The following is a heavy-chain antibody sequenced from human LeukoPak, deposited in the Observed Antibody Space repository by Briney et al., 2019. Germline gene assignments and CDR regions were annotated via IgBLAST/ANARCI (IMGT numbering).Heavy chain of an antibody. J-gene: IGHJ4*02. Sequence: SGTPSLTCAVSGGSISSSNWWSWVRQPPGRGLEWIGEIYHSGSTNYNPSLKSRVTISVDKSKNQFSLKLSSVTAADTAVYYCARRAMVRGVTFDYWGQGTLVTVSS. CDR3: ARRAMVRGVTFDY. D-gene: IGHD3-10*01. CDR1: GGSISSSNW. V-gene: IGHV4-4*02. CDR2: IYHSGST.